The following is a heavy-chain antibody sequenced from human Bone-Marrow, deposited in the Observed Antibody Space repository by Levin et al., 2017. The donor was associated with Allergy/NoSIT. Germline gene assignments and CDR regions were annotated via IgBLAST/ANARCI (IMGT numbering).Heavy chain of an antibody. V-gene: IGHV3-74*01. CDR1: GFTFSSYW. J-gene: IGHJ4*02. Sequence: GGSLRLSCAASGFTFSSYWMSWVRQAPGKGLVWLAHINPDGSVTSYADSVTGRFTISRDNTKNTLYLHMSSLRAEDTAMYYCASDWGYSGYWGQGALVTVSS. CDR2: INPDGSVT. CDR3: ASDWGYSGY. D-gene: IGHD2-15*01.